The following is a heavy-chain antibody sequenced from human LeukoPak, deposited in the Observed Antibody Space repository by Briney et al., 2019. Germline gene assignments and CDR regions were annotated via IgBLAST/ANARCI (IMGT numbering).Heavy chain of an antibody. Sequence: SETLSLTCSVSGDSISSGSYYWSWIRQPAGKGLEWIGRIYTSGSTNYNPSLKSRVTISVDTSKNQFSLKLSSVTAADTAVYYCAREYCSGGSCYWDYYYYMDVWGKGTTVTISS. CDR2: IYTSGST. V-gene: IGHV4-61*02. CDR1: GDSISSGSYY. D-gene: IGHD2-15*01. CDR3: AREYCSGGSCYWDYYYYMDV. J-gene: IGHJ6*03.